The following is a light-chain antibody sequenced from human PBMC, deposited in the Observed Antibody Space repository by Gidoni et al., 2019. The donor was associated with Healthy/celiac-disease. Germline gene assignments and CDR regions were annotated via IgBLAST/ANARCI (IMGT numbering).Light chain of an antibody. Sequence: DIQLTQSPSFLSASVGDRVTITCRASQDIGSHIAWYQQKPGKAPKLLIYYAFILQSGVPSRFSGSGSGTEFSLTISSLQPGDFATYYCQQANSHLALTLGGGTKVDI. CDR3: QQANSHLALT. CDR1: QDIGSH. J-gene: IGKJ4*01. CDR2: YAF. V-gene: IGKV1-9*01.